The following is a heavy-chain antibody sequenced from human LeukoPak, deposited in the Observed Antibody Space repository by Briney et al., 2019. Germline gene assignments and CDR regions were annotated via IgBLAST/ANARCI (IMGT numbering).Heavy chain of an antibody. Sequence: SETLSLTCAVYGGSFSGYYWSWIRQPPGKGLEWIGEINHSGSTNYNPSLKSRVTISVDTSKNQFSLMLSSVTAADTAVYYCARGQGHLNIYSYAHKLFDYWGQGTLVTVSS. V-gene: IGHV4-34*01. CDR1: GGSFSGYY. D-gene: IGHD5-18*01. CDR2: INHSGST. CDR3: ARGQGHLNIYSYAHKLFDY. J-gene: IGHJ4*02.